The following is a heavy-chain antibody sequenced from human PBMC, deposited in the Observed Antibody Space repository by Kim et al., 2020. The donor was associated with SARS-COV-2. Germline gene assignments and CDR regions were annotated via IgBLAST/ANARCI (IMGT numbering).Heavy chain of an antibody. Sequence: GGSLRLSCAASGFTFSSYAMSWVRQAPGKGLEWVSAISGSGGSTYYADSVKGRFTISRDNSKNTLYLQMNSLRAEDTAVYYCAKGYSSSWYRGAYGMDVWGQGTTGTVSS. CDR1: GFTFSSYA. CDR3: AKGYSSSWYRGAYGMDV. D-gene: IGHD6-13*01. J-gene: IGHJ6*02. CDR2: ISGSGGST. V-gene: IGHV3-23*01.